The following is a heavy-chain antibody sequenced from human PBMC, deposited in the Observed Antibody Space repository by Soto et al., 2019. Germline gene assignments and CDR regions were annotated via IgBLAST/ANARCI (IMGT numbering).Heavy chain of an antibody. D-gene: IGHD6-6*01. J-gene: IGHJ6*02. Sequence: PSETLSLTCAVYGGSFSGYYWSWIRQPPGKGLEWIGEINHTGGTNYSPSLKSRVTISIDTSKKQFSLKLSSVTAADTAVYYCAREGAAPYYYYGMDVWGQGTTVTVS. CDR1: GGSFSGYY. CDR3: AREGAAPYYYYGMDV. CDR2: INHTGGT. V-gene: IGHV4-34*01.